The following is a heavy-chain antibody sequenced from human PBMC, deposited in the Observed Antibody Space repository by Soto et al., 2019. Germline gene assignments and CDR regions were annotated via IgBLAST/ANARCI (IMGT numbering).Heavy chain of an antibody. V-gene: IGHV1-46*01. J-gene: IGHJ4*02. CDR2: INPSGGST. Sequence: QVQLVQSGAEVKKPGASVKVSCKASGYTFTSYYMHWVRQAPGQGLEWMGIINPSGGSTSYAQKFQGRVTMTRDKSTSTVYMELSSLRSEDTAVYYCAREKGAVAGTGPYFDYWGQGTLVTVSS. D-gene: IGHD6-19*01. CDR1: GYTFTSYY. CDR3: AREKGAVAGTGPYFDY.